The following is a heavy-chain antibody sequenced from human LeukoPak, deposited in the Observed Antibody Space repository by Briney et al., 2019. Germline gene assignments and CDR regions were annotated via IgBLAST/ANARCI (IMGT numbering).Heavy chain of an antibody. Sequence: GGTLRLSCAASGFTFSSYGMSWVRQAPGKGLEWVSYISSSGSTIYYADSVKGRFTISRDNAKNSLYLQMNSLRAEDTAVYYCAELGITMIGGVWGKGTRSPSPQ. CDR2: ISSSGSTI. D-gene: IGHD3-10*02. CDR3: AELGITMIGGV. V-gene: IGHV3-48*04. CDR1: GFTFSSYG. J-gene: IGHJ6*04.